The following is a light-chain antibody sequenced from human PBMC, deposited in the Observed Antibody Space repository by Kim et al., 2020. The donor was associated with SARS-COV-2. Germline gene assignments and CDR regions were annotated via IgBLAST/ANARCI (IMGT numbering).Light chain of an antibody. CDR2: QDS. V-gene: IGLV3-1*01. CDR3: QAWDSSTYV. CDR1: KLGDKY. Sequence: VCPGQTASITCSGDKLGDKYACWYQQKPGQSPVLVIYQDSKPPSGIPERFSGSNSGNTATLTISGTQAMDEADYYCQAWDSSTYVFGTGTKVTVL. J-gene: IGLJ1*01.